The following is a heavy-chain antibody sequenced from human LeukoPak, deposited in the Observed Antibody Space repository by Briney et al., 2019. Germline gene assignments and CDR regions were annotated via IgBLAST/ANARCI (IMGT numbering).Heavy chain of an antibody. Sequence: GGSLRLSCAASGFTVSSNYMSWVRQAPGKGLEWVSVIYSGGSTYYADSVKGRFTISRDNSKNTLYLQMNSMSAEDTAVYYCARDRGSSGSDAFDIWGQGTMVTVSS. J-gene: IGHJ3*02. V-gene: IGHV3-53*01. CDR1: GFTVSSNY. D-gene: IGHD3-22*01. CDR3: ARDRGSSGSDAFDI. CDR2: IYSGGST.